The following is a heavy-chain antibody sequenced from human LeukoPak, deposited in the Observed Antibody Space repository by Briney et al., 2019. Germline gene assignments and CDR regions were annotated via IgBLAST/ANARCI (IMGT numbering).Heavy chain of an antibody. V-gene: IGHV1-3*01. Sequence: ASVKVSCKASGYTFTSYAMHWVRQAPGQRLEWMGWINAGNGNTKYSQKFQGRVTITRDTSASTAYMKLSSLRSEDTAVYYCARDFSGYYYYFDYWGQGTLVTVSS. CDR3: ARDFSGYYYYFDY. J-gene: IGHJ4*02. CDR1: GYTFTSYA. D-gene: IGHD3-22*01. CDR2: INAGNGNT.